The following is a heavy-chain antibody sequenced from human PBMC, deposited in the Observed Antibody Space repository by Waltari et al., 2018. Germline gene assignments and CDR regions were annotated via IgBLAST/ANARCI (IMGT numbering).Heavy chain of an antibody. CDR2: IYYGWGS. V-gene: IGHV4-39*01. CDR3: ARGLRRAAAGWGFDP. D-gene: IGHD6-13*01. CDR1: GGSISSSSYY. Sequence: QLQLQESGPGLVKPSETLSLTCTVSGGSISSSSYYWGWIRQPPGKGLEWIGRIYYGWGSCDNPALESRVTIAVGTPKNQLSLELSSVTAADAAVYDCARGLRRAAAGWGFDPWGQGTLVTVSS. J-gene: IGHJ5*02.